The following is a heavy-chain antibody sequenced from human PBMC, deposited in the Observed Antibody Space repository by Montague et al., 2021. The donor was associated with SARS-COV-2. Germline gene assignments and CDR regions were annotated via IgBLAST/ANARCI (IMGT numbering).Heavy chain of an antibody. J-gene: IGHJ5*02. D-gene: IGHD6-13*01. Sequence: SLRLSCAASGFTFSDYYVSWIRQAPGKGLEWISYISSSGSTIYYADSVKGRFTISRDNAKNSLYLQMNSLRAEDTAVYYCARVAKLAAAGLWWFDPWGQGTLVTVSS. CDR1: GFTFSDYY. CDR2: ISSSGSTI. V-gene: IGHV3-11*01. CDR3: ARVAKLAAAGLWWFDP.